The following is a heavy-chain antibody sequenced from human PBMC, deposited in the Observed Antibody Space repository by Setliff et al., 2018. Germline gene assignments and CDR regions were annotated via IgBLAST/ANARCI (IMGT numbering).Heavy chain of an antibody. CDR1: GGSFSYYY. V-gene: IGHV4-34*01. J-gene: IGHJ3*02. D-gene: IGHD2-21*01. CDR3: ARVALVVVIRNAFDI. CDR2: RGPNGST. Sequence: PSETLSLTCAVSGGSFSYYYWSWVRQSPGRGLEWIGRRGPNGSTNYNPSLGSRATISFDSSKIELSLKLASVTAADTAVYYCARVALVVVIRNAFDIWGQGTMVTVSS.